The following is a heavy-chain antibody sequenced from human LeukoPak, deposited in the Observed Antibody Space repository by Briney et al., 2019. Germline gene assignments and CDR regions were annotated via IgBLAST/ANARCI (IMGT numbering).Heavy chain of an antibody. CDR3: ASYYDFWSGLRTNWFDP. D-gene: IGHD3-3*01. CDR1: GFTFSSYG. J-gene: IGHJ5*02. Sequence: GGSLRLSCAASGFTFSSYGMHWVRQAPGKGLEWVAFIRYDGSNKYYADSVKGRFTISRDNSKDTLYLQMNSLRADDTAVYYCASYYDFWSGLRTNWFDPWGQGTLVTVSS. CDR2: IRYDGSNK. V-gene: IGHV3-30*02.